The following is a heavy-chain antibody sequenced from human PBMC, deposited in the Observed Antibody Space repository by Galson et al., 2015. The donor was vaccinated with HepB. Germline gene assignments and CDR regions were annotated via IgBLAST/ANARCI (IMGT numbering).Heavy chain of an antibody. J-gene: IGHJ4*02. CDR1: GCSVRSYW. CDR3: SRDTYGPDDY. V-gene: IGHV3-74*01. CDR2: INEDGSRI. Sequence: SLRLSGEASGCSVRSYWLHCVRQVPVEALVWASPINEDGSRINYADSGKGRFTIYKDNAKNTLYLQMNSLRTEDTAVYYCSRDTYGPDDYWGQGTLVTVSS. D-gene: IGHD4-17*01.